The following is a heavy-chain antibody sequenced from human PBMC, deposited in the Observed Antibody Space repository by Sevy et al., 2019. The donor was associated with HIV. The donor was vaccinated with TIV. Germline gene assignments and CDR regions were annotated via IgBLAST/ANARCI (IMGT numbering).Heavy chain of an antibody. J-gene: IGHJ3*02. D-gene: IGHD4-4*01. V-gene: IGHV4-61*01. CDR2: IYYSGST. Sequence: SETLSLTCTVSGGSVSSGSYYWSWIRQPPGKGLEWIGYIYYSGSTNYNPSLKSRVTISVDTSKNQFSLKLSSVTAADTAVYYCARDQGDPGSNYDDAFDIWGQGTMVTVSS. CDR1: GGSVSSGSYY. CDR3: ARDQGDPGSNYDDAFDI.